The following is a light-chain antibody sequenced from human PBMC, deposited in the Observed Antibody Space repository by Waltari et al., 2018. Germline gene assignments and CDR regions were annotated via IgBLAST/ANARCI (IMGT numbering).Light chain of an antibody. CDR2: EGS. CDR3: CSYAVSAIYV. CDR1: SSVVGSYNL. J-gene: IGLJ1*01. Sequence: QPALTQPPSVSGPPGQSITIPCTGTSSVVGSYNLLSWYQQHPGKAPKLMIYEGSNRPSGISNRFSGSKSGNTASRTIAGLQAEDEADYYCCSYAVSAIYVFGTGTKVTVL. V-gene: IGLV2-23*01.